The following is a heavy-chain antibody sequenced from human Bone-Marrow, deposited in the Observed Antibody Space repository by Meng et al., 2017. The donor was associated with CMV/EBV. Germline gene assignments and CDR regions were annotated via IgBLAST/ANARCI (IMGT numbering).Heavy chain of an antibody. CDR3: ARDHYEGQIWFIFDL. Sequence: GESLKISCAASGFTVSSNYMSWVRQAPGKGLEWVASISHDESNKYYSDSVKGRFTISRDNSKNTLYLQMGSLRAEDTAVYYCARDHYEGQIWFIFDLWGQGIPVTVSS. CDR2: ISHDESNK. V-gene: IGHV3-30*03. J-gene: IGHJ4*02. CDR1: GFTVSSNY. D-gene: IGHD5-18*01.